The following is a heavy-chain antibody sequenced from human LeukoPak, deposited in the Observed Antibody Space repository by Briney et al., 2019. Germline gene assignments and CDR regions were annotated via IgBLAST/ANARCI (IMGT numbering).Heavy chain of an antibody. J-gene: IGHJ4*02. V-gene: IGHV3-23*01. CDR3: ARGGYSHFDY. Sequence: GGSLRLSCVASGFTFSSYGMSWVRQAPGKGLECVSAITDSGDNTYYADSVKGRFTISRDNAKNSLYLQMNSLRAEDTAVYYCARGGYSHFDYWGQGTLVTVSS. D-gene: IGHD3-16*02. CDR1: GFTFSSYG. CDR2: ITDSGDNT.